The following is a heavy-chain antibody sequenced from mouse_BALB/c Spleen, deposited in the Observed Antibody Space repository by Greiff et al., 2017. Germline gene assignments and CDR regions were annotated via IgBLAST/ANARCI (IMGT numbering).Heavy chain of an antibody. CDR2: INPSNGRT. J-gene: IGHJ3*01. Sequence: VQLQQPGAELVKPGASVKLSCKASGYTFTSYWMHWVKQRPGQGLEWIGEINPSNGRTNYNEKFKSKATLTVDKSSSTAYMQLSSLTSEDSAVYYCARLGDGSFAYWGQGTLVTVSA. CDR1: GYTFTSYW. CDR3: ARLGDGSFAY. V-gene: IGHV1S81*02. D-gene: IGHD1-1*01.